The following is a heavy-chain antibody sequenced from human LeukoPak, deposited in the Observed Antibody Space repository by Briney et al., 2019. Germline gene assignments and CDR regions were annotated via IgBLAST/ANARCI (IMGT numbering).Heavy chain of an antibody. Sequence: SETLSLTCAVSGYSMRSGYYWGWIRPPPGKGGEWIGSSYDSGSTYYNPSLKRRVTIAGDTAKNNFSLKLSSVTAADTAVYYCARRAGYCSSTSCYNWFDPWGQGTLVTVSS. CDR2: SYDSGST. J-gene: IGHJ5*02. D-gene: IGHD2-2*01. CDR1: GYSMRSGYY. V-gene: IGHV4-38-2*01. CDR3: ARRAGYCSSTSCYNWFDP.